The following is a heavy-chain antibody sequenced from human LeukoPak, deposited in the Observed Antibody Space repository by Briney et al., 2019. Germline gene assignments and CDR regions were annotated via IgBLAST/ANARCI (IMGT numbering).Heavy chain of an antibody. CDR1: GWSFNDYY. V-gene: IGHV4-34*01. CDR3: ARGQVPAARGYNWFDP. Sequence: KPSETLPLACAVYGWSFNDYYWNWIRQPPGKGLEWIGEINARGDTNYNPSLKSRVTISVDTSKKQFSLRLTSMIAADTALYYCARGQVPAARGYNWFDPWGQGTLVTVSS. J-gene: IGHJ5*02. D-gene: IGHD2-2*01. CDR2: INARGDT.